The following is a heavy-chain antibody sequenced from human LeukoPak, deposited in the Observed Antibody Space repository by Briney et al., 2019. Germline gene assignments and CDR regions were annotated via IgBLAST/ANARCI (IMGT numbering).Heavy chain of an antibody. V-gene: IGHV1-69*05. CDR2: IIPIFGTA. J-gene: IGHJ5*02. CDR1: GGTFSTYA. D-gene: IGHD4-17*01. CDR3: ARNGPYGFTIDP. Sequence: SVKASCKPSGGTFSTYAISWVRQARGQGLEWMGMIIPIFGTANYAQKFQGRVTITTDESTSTAYMELSSLRSEDTAVYYCARNGPYGFTIDPWGQGTLVTVSS.